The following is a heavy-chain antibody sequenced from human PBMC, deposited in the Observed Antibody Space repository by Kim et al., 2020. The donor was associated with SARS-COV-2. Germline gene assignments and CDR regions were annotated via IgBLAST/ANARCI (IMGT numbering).Heavy chain of an antibody. J-gene: IGHJ4*02. Sequence: PHYAQKRKGRVTVTRDTATGTAYMGVSSLRTEDTAVYYCARSWGATPQLDYWGQGTLVTVAP. CDR2: P. CDR3: ARSWGATPQLDY. V-gene: IGHV1-46*01. D-gene: IGHD3-16*01.